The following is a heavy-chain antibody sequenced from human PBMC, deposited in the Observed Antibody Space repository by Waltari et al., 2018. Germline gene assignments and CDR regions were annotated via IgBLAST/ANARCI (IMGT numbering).Heavy chain of an antibody. V-gene: IGHV4-4*02. CDR1: GDSLSTSDY. D-gene: IGHD1-1*01. Sequence: QLQLQESGTGLVQPSGTLSLICALSGDSLSTSDYWSWVRQPPGKGLEWVGQVRGDGKTNYNPSFASRVTMSLDTSTYHFALKLTSATAADTALYYCARDRGRGLYLDTWGQGTLVTVSP. CDR3: ARDRGRGLYLDT. CDR2: VRGDGKT. J-gene: IGHJ4*02.